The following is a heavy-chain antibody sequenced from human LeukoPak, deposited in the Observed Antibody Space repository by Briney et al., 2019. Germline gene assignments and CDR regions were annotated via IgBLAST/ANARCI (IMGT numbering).Heavy chain of an antibody. V-gene: IGHV1-18*01. Sequence: ASVKVSCKASGYTFTSYDINWVRQAPGQGLEWMGWISTYNGKTNYAQKVQDRVTMTTDTSTSTVYMELRSLRSDDTALYFCARDFSNFSYGTWFDPWGQGTLVTVSS. CDR3: ARDFSNFSYGTWFDP. CDR2: ISTYNGKT. J-gene: IGHJ5*02. CDR1: GYTFTSYD. D-gene: IGHD1-1*01.